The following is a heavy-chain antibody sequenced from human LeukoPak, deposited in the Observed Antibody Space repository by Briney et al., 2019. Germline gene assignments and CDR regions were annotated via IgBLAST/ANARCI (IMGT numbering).Heavy chain of an antibody. J-gene: IGHJ4*02. CDR2: ISSRSSYI. CDR3: AREGTGTNTLDY. CDR1: GFTFSSYS. Sequence: PGGSLRLSCAASGFTFSSYSMNRVRQAPGKGLEWVSSISSRSSYIYYADSVKGRFTLSRDNAKNSLYLQMNSLRAEDTAVYYCAREGTGTNTLDYWGQGTLVTVSS. D-gene: IGHD1-7*01. V-gene: IGHV3-21*01.